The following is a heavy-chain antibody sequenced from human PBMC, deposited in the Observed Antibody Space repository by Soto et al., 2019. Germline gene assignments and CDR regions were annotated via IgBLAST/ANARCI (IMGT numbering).Heavy chain of an antibody. Sequence: ASVKVSCKACGHTFSGYYVHWVRQAPGQGLEWMGWVNPNSGGTHYAQKFQGRVSMTRDTSLSAVYMVLRSLRRDDMGVYFCASDYVGHDLTVTTVERDRLWGPVPLVTVYS. CDR1: GHTFSGYY. J-gene: IGHJ4*02. D-gene: IGHD4-17*01. CDR2: VNPNSGGT. V-gene: IGHV1-2*02. CDR3: ASDYVGHDLTVTTVERDRL.